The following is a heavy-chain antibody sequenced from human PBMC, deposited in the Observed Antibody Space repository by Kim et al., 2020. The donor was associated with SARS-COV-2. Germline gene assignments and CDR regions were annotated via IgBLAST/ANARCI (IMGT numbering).Heavy chain of an antibody. J-gene: IGHJ3*02. V-gene: IGHV4-61*02. D-gene: IGHD2-2*01. CDR3: ARGAIVVVPAANPDDAFDI. CDR1: GGSISSGSYY. Sequence: SETLSLTCTVSGGSISSGSYYWSWIRQPAGKGLEWIGRIYTSGSTNYNPSLKSRVTISVDTSKNQFSLKLSSVTAADTAVYYCARGAIVVVPAANPDDAFDIWGQGTMVTVSS. CDR2: IYTSGST.